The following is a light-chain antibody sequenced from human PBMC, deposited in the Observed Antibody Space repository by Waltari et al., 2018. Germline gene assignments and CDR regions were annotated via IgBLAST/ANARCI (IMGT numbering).Light chain of an antibody. CDR2: EGS. Sequence: QSALTQPASVSGSPGQSITISCTGTSSDVGSYNLVSWYQQHPGKAPKLRIYEGSKRPSGVSNRFSGSKSGNTASLTISGLQADDEADYYCCSYAGSSFYVFGTGTKVTVL. CDR1: SSDVGSYNL. J-gene: IGLJ1*01. V-gene: IGLV2-23*01. CDR3: CSYAGSSFYV.